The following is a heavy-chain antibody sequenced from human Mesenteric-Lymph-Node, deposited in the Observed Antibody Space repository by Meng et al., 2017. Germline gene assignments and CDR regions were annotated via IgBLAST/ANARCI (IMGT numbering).Heavy chain of an antibody. D-gene: IGHD5-18*01. V-gene: IGHV4-4*07. J-gene: IGHJ4*02. CDR1: GGSISTYY. CDR2: IYSSGST. CDR3: ARVDSPYYFDY. Sequence: SETLSLTCTVSGGSISTYYWSWIRQPAGKGLEWIGRIYSSGSTDYNPSLKSRVTMSVDTSKNQFSLKLTSVTAADTAVYYCARVDSPYYFDYWGQGTLVTVSS.